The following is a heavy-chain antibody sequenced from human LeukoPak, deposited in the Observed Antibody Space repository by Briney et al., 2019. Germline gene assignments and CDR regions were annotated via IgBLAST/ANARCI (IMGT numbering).Heavy chain of an antibody. CDR1: GYTFTSYG. J-gene: IGHJ4*02. CDR3: ARAAPAYCGGDCYHPRFDY. CDR2: ISAYNGNT. V-gene: IGHV1-18*01. D-gene: IGHD2-21*02. Sequence: ASVKVTCKASGYTFTSYGISWVRQAPGQGLEWMGWISAYNGNTNYAQKLQGRVTMTTDTSTSTDYMELRSLRSDDTAVYYCARAAPAYCGGDCYHPRFDYWGQGTLVTVSS.